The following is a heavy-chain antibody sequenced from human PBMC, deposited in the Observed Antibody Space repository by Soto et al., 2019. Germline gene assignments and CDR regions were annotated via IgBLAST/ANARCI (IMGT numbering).Heavy chain of an antibody. CDR1: GYSFTSYW. J-gene: IGHJ4*02. D-gene: IGHD6-13*01. V-gene: IGHV5-10-1*01. Sequence: PGESLKISCKGSGYSFTSYWITWVRQMPGKGLEWMGRIDPTDSYTNYSPSFQGHATISADKSISTAYLQWSSLKASDTAMYYCARLPTIAALYIDYWGQGTLVTVSS. CDR2: IDPTDSYT. CDR3: ARLPTIAALYIDY.